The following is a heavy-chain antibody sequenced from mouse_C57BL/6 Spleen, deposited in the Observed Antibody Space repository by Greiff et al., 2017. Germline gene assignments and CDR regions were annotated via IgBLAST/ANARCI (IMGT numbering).Heavy chain of an antibody. J-gene: IGHJ4*01. CDR3: ARSRTGTRYYYAMEG. CDR1: GYTFTSYW. Sequence: QVQLQQPGAELVKPGASVKLSCKASGYTFTSYWMHWVKQRPGQGLEWIGMIHPNSGSTNYNEKFKSKATLTVDKSSSTAYMQLSSLTSEDSAVYYCARSRTGTRYYYAMEGWGQGASVTVAS. V-gene: IGHV1-64*01. CDR2: IHPNSGST. D-gene: IGHD4-1*01.